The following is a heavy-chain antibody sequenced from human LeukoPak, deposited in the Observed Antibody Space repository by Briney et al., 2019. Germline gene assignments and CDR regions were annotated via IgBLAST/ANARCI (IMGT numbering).Heavy chain of an antibody. J-gene: IGHJ6*02. D-gene: IGHD3-22*01. CDR3: ARDREYNYYDLHYYGMDV. Sequence: GASVKVSCKASGYTFSSYGVSWVRQAPGQWLELMGWISAYNGNTNYAQKLQGRVTMTTDTSTSTAYMELRSLRSDDTAVYYCARDREYNYYDLHYYGMDVWGQGTTVTVSS. CDR2: ISAYNGNT. V-gene: IGHV1-18*01. CDR1: GYTFSSYG.